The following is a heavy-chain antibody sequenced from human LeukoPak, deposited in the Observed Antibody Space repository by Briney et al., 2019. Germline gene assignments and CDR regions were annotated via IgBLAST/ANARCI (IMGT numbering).Heavy chain of an antibody. Sequence: GGSLRLSCAASGFTFSSYTMSWVRQAPGKGLEWVSCIGSRSDYIYSADSVKGRFTISRDNAKNSLYLQMNSLRAEDTAVYYCAREGRLEKSGDYWGQGTLVTVSS. D-gene: IGHD3-10*01. V-gene: IGHV3-21*01. CDR3: AREGRLEKSGDY. CDR2: IGSRSDYI. CDR1: GFTFSSYT. J-gene: IGHJ4*02.